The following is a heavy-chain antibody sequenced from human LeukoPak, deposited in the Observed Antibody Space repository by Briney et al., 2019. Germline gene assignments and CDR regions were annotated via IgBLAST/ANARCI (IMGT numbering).Heavy chain of an antibody. J-gene: IGHJ4*02. CDR1: GFTFGDYA. Sequence: GRSLRLSRTASGFTFGDYAMSWVRQAPGKGLEWVGFIRSKAYGATTEYAASVKGRFTISRDDSKSIAYLQMNSLKTEDTAVYYCTRAPYGGNSLATYWGQGTLVTVSS. CDR3: TRAPYGGNSLATY. CDR2: IRSKAYGATT. D-gene: IGHD4-23*01. V-gene: IGHV3-49*04.